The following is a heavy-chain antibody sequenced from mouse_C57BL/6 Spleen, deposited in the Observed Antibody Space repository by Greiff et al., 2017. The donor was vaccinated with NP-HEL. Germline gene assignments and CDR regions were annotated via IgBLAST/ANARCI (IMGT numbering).Heavy chain of an antibody. J-gene: IGHJ3*01. D-gene: IGHD1-1*01. V-gene: IGHV1-7*01. CDR3: ASYYYGSSLFAY. Sequence: QVQLQQSGAELAKPGASVKLSCKASGYTFTSYWMHWVKQRPGQGLEWIGYINPSSGYTKYNQKFKDKATLTADKSSSTAYMQRSSLTYEDSAVYYCASYYYGSSLFAYWGQGTLVTVSA. CDR2: INPSSGYT. CDR1: GYTFTSYW.